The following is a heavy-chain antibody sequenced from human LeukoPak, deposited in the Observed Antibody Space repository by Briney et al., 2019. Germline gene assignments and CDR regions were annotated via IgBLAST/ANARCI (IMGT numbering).Heavy chain of an antibody. CDR1: GFTFSNYD. V-gene: IGHV3-30*18. CDR3: AKDDRGNEAPFDY. Sequence: PGRSLRLSCAAYGFTFSNYDMHWVRQDPGKGLEWMAVISYDGTNKYYADSVKGRFTISRDNSKNTLHLQMNSLRAEDTAVFYCAKDDRGNEAPFDYWGQGTLVTVSS. J-gene: IGHJ4*02. CDR2: ISYDGTNK.